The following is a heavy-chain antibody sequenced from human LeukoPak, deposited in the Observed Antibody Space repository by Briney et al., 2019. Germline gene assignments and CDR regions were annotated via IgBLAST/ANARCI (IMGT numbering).Heavy chain of an antibody. CDR2: MNPNSGNT. J-gene: IGHJ4*02. D-gene: IGHD3-22*01. Sequence: ASVKVSCKTSGYTFTTYDINWVRQASGQGLEWMGWMNPNSGNTGYAQKFQGRVTMTRSTLIGTAYMELSSLRSEDTAAYYCARVEENSGYSHIYWGQGTLVTVSS. CDR3: ARVEENSGYSHIY. V-gene: IGHV1-8*01. CDR1: GYTFTTYD.